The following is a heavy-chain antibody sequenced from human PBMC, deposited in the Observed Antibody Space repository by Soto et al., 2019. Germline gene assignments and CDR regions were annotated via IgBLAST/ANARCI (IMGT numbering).Heavy chain of an antibody. J-gene: IGHJ4*02. Sequence: PGGSLRLSCAGSGFSFRNYAMSWVRQAPGKGLEWVSSISGSSGSTYYADSVKGRFTISRDNSKNTLYLQMNSLRAEDTAVYYCAKGQPRIGSDYFDYWGQGTLVTVSS. V-gene: IGHV3-23*01. CDR1: GFSFRNYA. CDR2: ISGSSGST. CDR3: AKGQPRIGSDYFDY. D-gene: IGHD3-10*01.